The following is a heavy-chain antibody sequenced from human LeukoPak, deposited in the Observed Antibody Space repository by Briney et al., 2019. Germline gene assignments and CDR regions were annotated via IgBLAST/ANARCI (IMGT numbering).Heavy chain of an antibody. Sequence: GASVKASCKASEDTFSGYAITWVRQAPGQGLEWMGGIIPMFNKANYAQKFQGRVTITADESTSTAYMDLNSLRSDDTAVFYCGVGVVGATPLYWGLGSLVTVSS. J-gene: IGHJ4*02. CDR3: GVGVVGATPLY. V-gene: IGHV1-69*13. CDR1: EDTFSGYA. D-gene: IGHD1-26*01. CDR2: IIPMFNKA.